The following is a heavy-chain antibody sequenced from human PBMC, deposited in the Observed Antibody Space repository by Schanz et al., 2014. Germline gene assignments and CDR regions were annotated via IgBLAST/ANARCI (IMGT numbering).Heavy chain of an antibody. J-gene: IGHJ4*02. CDR3: AIDAADFYDILTAEDY. CDR1: GYTFTSYG. D-gene: IGHD3-9*01. Sequence: QVQLVQSGAEVKKPGASVKVSCKASGYTFTSYGISWVRQAPGQGLEWMGWISAYNGNTKYPQKLQGRVTMTTDTTTSTAYMKLRCMRSDDPTVYYSAIDAADFYDILTAEDYWGQGTLVTVSS. CDR2: ISAYNGNT. V-gene: IGHV1-18*01.